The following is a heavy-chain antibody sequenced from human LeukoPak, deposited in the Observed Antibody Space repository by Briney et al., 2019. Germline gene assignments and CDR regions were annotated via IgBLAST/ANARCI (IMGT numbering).Heavy chain of an antibody. J-gene: IGHJ4*02. D-gene: IGHD6-19*01. CDR3: AKWHSEYSSGSYY. CDR2: ISGSGGST. V-gene: IGHV3-23*01. Sequence: SGGSLRLSCAASGFTFSSYAMSWVRQAPGKGLEWVSAISGSGGSTYYADSVKGRFTISRDNSKNTLYLQMNSLRAEDTAVYYCAKWHSEYSSGSYYWGQGTLVTVSS. CDR1: GFTFSSYA.